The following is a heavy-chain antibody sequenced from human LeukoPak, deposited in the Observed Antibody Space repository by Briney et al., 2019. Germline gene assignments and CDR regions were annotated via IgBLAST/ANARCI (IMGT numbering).Heavy chain of an antibody. CDR3: ATDETFGALD. D-gene: IGHD3-10*01. CDR1: GFSFSSYA. V-gene: IGHV3-23*01. J-gene: IGHJ4*02. CDR2: ISGSGGRT. Sequence: GGSLRLSCAASGFSFSSYALSWVRQAPGKGLEWVSAISGSGGRTYYADSVKGRFTISRDNSRNTLYLQMNSLRPEDTAMYYCATDETFGALDWGQGTLVTVSA.